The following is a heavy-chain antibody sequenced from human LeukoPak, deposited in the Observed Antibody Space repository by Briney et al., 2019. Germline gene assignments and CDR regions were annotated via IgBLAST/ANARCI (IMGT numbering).Heavy chain of an antibody. Sequence: GGSLRLSCAASGFTFSSYSMNWVRQAPGKGLEWVSYISSSSSTIYYADSVKGRFTISRDNAKNSLYLQVNSLRAEDTAVYYCARNLDFDYWGQGTLVTVSS. CDR1: GFTFSSYS. CDR3: ARNLDFDY. CDR2: ISSSSSTI. J-gene: IGHJ4*02. V-gene: IGHV3-48*01.